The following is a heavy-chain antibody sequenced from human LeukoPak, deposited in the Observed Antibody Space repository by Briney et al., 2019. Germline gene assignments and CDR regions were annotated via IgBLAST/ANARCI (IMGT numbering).Heavy chain of an antibody. CDR2: INPNSGGT. D-gene: IGHD3-10*01. CDR3: ARVSGWTMGRGPMRHFDY. Sequence: ASVKVSCKASGYTFTGCYMHWVRQAPGQGLEWMGWINPNSGGTNYAQKFQGRVTMTRDTSISTAYMELSSLRSEDTAMYYCARVSGWTMGRGPMRHFDYWGQGTLVTVSS. J-gene: IGHJ4*02. CDR1: GYTFTGCY. V-gene: IGHV1-2*02.